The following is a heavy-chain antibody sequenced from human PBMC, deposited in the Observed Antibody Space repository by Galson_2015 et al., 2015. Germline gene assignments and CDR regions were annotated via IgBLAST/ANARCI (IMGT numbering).Heavy chain of an antibody. CDR2: IRSKAYGGTT. D-gene: IGHD3-22*01. CDR1: GFTFGDYA. CDR3: TREGVVKGSSGYYSHHHFDY. V-gene: IGHV3-49*03. J-gene: IGHJ4*02. Sequence: SLRLSCAASGFTFGDYAMSWFRQAPGKGLEWVGFIRSKAYGGTTEYAASVKGRFTISRDDSKSIAYLQMNSLKTEDTAVYYCTREGVVKGSSGYYSHHHFDYWGQGTLVTVSS.